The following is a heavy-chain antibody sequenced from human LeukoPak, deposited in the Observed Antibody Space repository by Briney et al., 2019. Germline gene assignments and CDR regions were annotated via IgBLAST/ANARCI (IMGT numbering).Heavy chain of an antibody. CDR1: GYTLTELS. D-gene: IGHD2-2*01. Sequence: GASVKVSCKVSGYTLTELSMHWVRQAPGKGLEWMGGFDPEDGETIYAQKFQGRVTMTRDTSISTAYMELSRLRSDDTAVYYCARMFVVVPAAIPGWFDPWGQGTLVTVSS. V-gene: IGHV1-24*01. J-gene: IGHJ5*02. CDR3: ARMFVVVPAAIPGWFDP. CDR2: FDPEDGET.